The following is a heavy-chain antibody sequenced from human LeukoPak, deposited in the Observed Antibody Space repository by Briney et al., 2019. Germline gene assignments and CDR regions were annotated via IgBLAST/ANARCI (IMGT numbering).Heavy chain of an antibody. Sequence: PSETLSLTCTVSGGSISSGDYYWSWIRQPPGKGLEWIGYIYYSGSTYYNPSLKSRVTISVDTSKNQFPLKLSSVTAADTAVYYCARVVGPFYYYYMDVWGKGTTVTVSS. CDR3: ARVVGPFYYYYMDV. CDR2: IYYSGST. CDR1: GGSISSGDYY. J-gene: IGHJ6*03. V-gene: IGHV4-30-4*08. D-gene: IGHD2-15*01.